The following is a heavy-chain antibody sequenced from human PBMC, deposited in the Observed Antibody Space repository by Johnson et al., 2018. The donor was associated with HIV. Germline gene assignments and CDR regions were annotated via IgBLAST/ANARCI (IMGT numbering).Heavy chain of an antibody. J-gene: IGHJ3*02. V-gene: IGHV3-30-3*02. CDR3: AKDDNLGVWYSDAFDI. D-gene: IGHD2-21*02. CDR1: GFSFSGFA. Sequence: QVQLVESGGGVVQPGRSLRLSCVVSGFSFSGFAMHWVRQAPGKGLDWMAVISYDGRNQQYAESVKGRFTMSRDNSKNTLYLQMKSLRAEDTAIYYCAKDDNLGVWYSDAFDIWGQGTVVTVSS. CDR2: ISYDGRNQ.